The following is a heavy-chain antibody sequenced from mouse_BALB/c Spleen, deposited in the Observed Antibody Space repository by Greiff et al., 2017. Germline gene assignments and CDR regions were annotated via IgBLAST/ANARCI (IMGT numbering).Heavy chain of an antibody. D-gene: IGHD2-1*01. CDR1: GFTFSSYA. CDR2: ISSGGST. CDR3: AREGLPHAMDY. J-gene: IGHJ4*01. Sequence: EVKLVESGGGLVKPGGSLKLSCAASGFTFSSYAMSWVRQTPEKRLEWVASISSGGSTYYPDSVKGRFTISRDNARNILYLQMSSLRSEDTAMYYCAREGLPHAMDYWGQGTSVTVSS. V-gene: IGHV5-6-5*01.